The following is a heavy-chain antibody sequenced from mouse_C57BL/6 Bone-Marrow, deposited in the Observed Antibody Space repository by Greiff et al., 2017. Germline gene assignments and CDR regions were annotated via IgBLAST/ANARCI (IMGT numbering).Heavy chain of an antibody. J-gene: IGHJ4*01. Sequence: EVQLVESGGGLVQPGGSLSLSCAASGFTFTDYYMSWVRQPPGKALEWLGFIRNKANGYTTEYSAPVKGRFTISRDNSQSILYLQMNALRAEDSAAYYCSRSLFPEHAMDYWGQGTSVTVSS. CDR1: GFTFTDYY. D-gene: IGHD6-5*01. CDR3: SRSLFPEHAMDY. V-gene: IGHV7-3*01. CDR2: IRNKANGYTT.